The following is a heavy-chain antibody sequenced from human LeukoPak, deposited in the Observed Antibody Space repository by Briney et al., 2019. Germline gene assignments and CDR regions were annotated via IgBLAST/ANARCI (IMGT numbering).Heavy chain of an antibody. J-gene: IGHJ4*02. Sequence: SETLSLTCTVSGGSITNYYWSWIRQPPGKGLEWIGYIYYSGSTKYKSSLKSRVTISVDTSKNQFSLKLSSVTAADTVVYYCARGKEVITMLRGLKPGYYFDYWGQGTLVTVSS. D-gene: IGHD3-10*01. CDR3: ARGKEVITMLRGLKPGYYFDY. V-gene: IGHV4-59*01. CDR2: IYYSGST. CDR1: GGSITNYY.